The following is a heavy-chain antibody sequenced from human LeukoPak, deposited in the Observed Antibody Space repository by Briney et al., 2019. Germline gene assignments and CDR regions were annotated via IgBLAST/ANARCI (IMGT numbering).Heavy chain of an antibody. CDR2: IKKDGSEK. V-gene: IGHV3-7*01. CDR1: GIIITSYW. CDR3: ASHSYGYNH. Sequence: GGSLRLSCAASGIIITSYWMSWVRQTPGKGLEWVANIKKDGSEKNYVDSVKGRFTIFRDNARNSLYLQMNSLRAEDTGVYYCASHSYGYNHWGQGTLVIVSS. J-gene: IGHJ5*02. D-gene: IGHD3-16*01.